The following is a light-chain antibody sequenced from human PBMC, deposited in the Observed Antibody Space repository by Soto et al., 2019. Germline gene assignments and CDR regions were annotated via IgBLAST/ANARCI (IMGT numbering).Light chain of an antibody. Sequence: EIVLTQSPGTLPLSPGERATLSCRASQSINHKYSAWFQQEPGQTPRLRIYSVSIRATGIPDRFSGSGSGTDFTLTIIRLEPEDCAVYYCQLYSCSPLTFGRGTKVEIK. V-gene: IGKV3-20*01. J-gene: IGKJ1*01. CDR2: SVS. CDR3: QLYSCSPLT. CDR1: QSINHKY.